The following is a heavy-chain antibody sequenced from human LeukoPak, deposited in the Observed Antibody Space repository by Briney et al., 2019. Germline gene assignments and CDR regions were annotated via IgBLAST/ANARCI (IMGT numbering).Heavy chain of an antibody. J-gene: IGHJ5*02. CDR2: INPNSGGT. D-gene: IGHD6-13*01. CDR1: GYTFTGYY. CDR3: ARVSSRAAGTSYP. Sequence: GASVKVSCKASGYTFTGYYMHWVRQAPGQGLEWMGWINPNSGGTNYAQKFQGRVTMTRDTSISTAYMELSRLRSDDTAVYYCARVSSRAAGTSYPWGQGTLVTVSS. V-gene: IGHV1-2*02.